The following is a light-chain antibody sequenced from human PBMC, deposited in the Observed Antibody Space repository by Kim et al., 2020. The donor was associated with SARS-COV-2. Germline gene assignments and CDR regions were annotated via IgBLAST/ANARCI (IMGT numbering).Light chain of an antibody. CDR1: QRVSSNY. Sequence: SPGERATLSCRAGQRVSSNYLAWYQQKPGQAPRLLIYGASSRATGIPDRFSGSGSGTDFTLTITRLEPEDFAVYYCQQDSSSPATFGQGTKVDIK. CDR2: GAS. V-gene: IGKV3-20*01. CDR3: QQDSSSPAT. J-gene: IGKJ1*01.